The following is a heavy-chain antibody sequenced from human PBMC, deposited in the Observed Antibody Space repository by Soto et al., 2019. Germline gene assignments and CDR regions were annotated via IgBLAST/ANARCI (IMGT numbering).Heavy chain of an antibody. J-gene: IGHJ2*01. V-gene: IGHV1-24*01. CDR1: GYTLTDLC. CDR2: FDPEDGRT. D-gene: IGHD3-10*01. CDR3: ATHLSRARGLNVWSFVL. Sequence: QVQLVQSGAEVKKPGASVKVSCKVSGYTLTDLCIHWVRQAPGEGLEWMGGFDPEDGRTIFTQHFQGRVTATEDTSTDTAYMELSGLRNEDTAVYYCATHLSRARGLNVWSFVLWGRGTLVTVSS.